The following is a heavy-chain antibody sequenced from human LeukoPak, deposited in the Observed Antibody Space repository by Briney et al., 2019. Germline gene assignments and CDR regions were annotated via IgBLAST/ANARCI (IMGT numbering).Heavy chain of an antibody. CDR2: IIPIFGTA. Sequence: GASVKVSCKASGGTFSSYAISWVRQAPGQGLEWMGGIIPIFGTANYAQKFQGRVTITADESTSTAYMELSSLRSEDTAVYYCASRRRVAGTDYYYYMDVWGKGTTVTISS. V-gene: IGHV1-69*13. CDR1: GGTFSSYA. CDR3: ASRRRVAGTDYYYYMDV. D-gene: IGHD6-19*01. J-gene: IGHJ6*03.